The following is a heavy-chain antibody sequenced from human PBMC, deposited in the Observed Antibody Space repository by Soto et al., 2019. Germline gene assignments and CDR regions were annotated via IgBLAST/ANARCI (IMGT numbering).Heavy chain of an antibody. J-gene: IGHJ6*02. D-gene: IGHD6-19*01. CDR1: GGSVSSGSYY. CDR2: IYYSGST. Sequence: QVQLQESGPGLVKPSETLSLTGTVSGGSVSSGSYYWSWIRQPPGKVLEWIGYIYYSGSTNYNPSLKIRVTISVDTSKNQFSLKLSSVTAAVTAVYYCARGIEGWYQGRYYYGMDVWGQGTTVTVSS. CDR3: ARGIEGWYQGRYYYGMDV. V-gene: IGHV4-61*01.